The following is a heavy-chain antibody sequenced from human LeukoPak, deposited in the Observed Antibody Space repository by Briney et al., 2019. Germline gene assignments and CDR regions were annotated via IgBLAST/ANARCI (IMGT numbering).Heavy chain of an antibody. CDR1: GGSISSSNW. J-gene: IGHJ4*02. D-gene: IGHD2-15*01. V-gene: IGHV4-4*02. CDR3: ARGGGYCSGGSCYVEGLGFDY. CDR2: IYHSGST. Sequence: PSETLSLTCAVSGGSISSSNWWSWVRQPPGKGLEWIGEIYHSGSTNYNPSLKSRVTISVDRSKNQFSLKLSSVTAADTAVYYCARGGGYCSGGSCYVEGLGFDYWGQGTLVTVSS.